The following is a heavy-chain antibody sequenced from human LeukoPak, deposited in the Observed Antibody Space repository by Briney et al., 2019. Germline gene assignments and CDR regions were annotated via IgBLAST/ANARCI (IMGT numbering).Heavy chain of an antibody. CDR2: IYYSGST. D-gene: IGHD4-17*01. CDR1: GGSVSSGSYY. CDR3: ARDGQDYGDYDYYYGMDV. J-gene: IGHJ6*04. V-gene: IGHV4-61*01. Sequence: SETLSLTCTVSGGSVSSGSYYWSWIRQPPGKGLEWIGYIYYSGSTNYNSSLKSRVTISIDTSKNQFSLKLTSVTAADTAVYYCARDGQDYGDYDYYYGMDVWGKGTTVTVSS.